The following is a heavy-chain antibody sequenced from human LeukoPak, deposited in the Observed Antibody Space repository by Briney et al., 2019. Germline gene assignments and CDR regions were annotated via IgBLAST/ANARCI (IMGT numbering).Heavy chain of an antibody. D-gene: IGHD3-10*01. J-gene: IGHJ2*01. CDR2: IYYSGST. V-gene: IGHV4-31*03. CDR3: ARDSVLPTGTWYFDL. CDR1: GGSISSGGYY. Sequence: SETLSLTCTVSGGSISSGGYYWSWIRQHPGKGLEWTGYIYYSGSTYYNPSLKSRVTVSVDTSKNQFSLKLSSVTAADTAVYYCARDSVLPTGTWYFDLWGRGTLVTVSS.